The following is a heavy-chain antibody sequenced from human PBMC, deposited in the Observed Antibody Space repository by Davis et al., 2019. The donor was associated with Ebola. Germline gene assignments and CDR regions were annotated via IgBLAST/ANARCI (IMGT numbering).Heavy chain of an antibody. J-gene: IGHJ4*02. CDR3: ATRTWTRTKIDY. CDR1: GGSFSGYY. CDR2: INHSGST. Sequence: MPGGSLRLSCAVYGGSFSGYYWSWIRQPPGKGLEWIGEINHSGSTNYNPSLKSRVTISVDTSKNQFSLKLSSVTAADTAVYYCATRTWTRTKIDYWGQGTLVTVSS. V-gene: IGHV4-34*01. D-gene: IGHD1-14*01.